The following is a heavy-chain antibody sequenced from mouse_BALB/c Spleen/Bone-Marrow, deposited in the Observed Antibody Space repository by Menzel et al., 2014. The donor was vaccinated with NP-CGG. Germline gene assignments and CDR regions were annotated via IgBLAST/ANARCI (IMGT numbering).Heavy chain of an antibody. CDR1: GYTFTDYY. CDR2: VNPYNGGT. Sequence: EVQLQQSGPELVKPGASVKMSCKASGYTFTDYYMDWVKQSHGESFEWIGRVNPYNGGTSYNQKFKGKATLTVDKSSNTAYMELNSLTSEDSAVYYCARPPYYGNYVDYWGQGTTLTVSS. J-gene: IGHJ2*01. CDR3: ARPPYYGNYVDY. V-gene: IGHV1-19*01. D-gene: IGHD2-10*01.